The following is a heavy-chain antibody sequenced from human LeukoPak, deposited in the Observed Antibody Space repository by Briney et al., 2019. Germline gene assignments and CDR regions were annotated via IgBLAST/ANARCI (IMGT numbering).Heavy chain of an antibody. CDR1: GYTFTSDD. D-gene: IGHD3-10*01. CDR2: MNPNSGNT. CDR3: ARVVFNVDYHLDS. V-gene: IGHV1-8*01. J-gene: IGHJ5*01. Sequence: ASVKVSCKASGYTFTSDDINWVRQATGQGLEWMGWMNPNSGNTGYAQKFQGRVTMTGDTSISTAYMELRSLTSEDTAMYYCARVVFNVDYHLDSWGQGTLVTVSS.